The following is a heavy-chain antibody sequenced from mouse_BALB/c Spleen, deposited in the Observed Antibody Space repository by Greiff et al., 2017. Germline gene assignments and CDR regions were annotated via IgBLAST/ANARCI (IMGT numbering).Heavy chain of an antibody. D-gene: IGHD4-1*01. CDR2: ISSGSSTI. V-gene: IGHV5-17*02. J-gene: IGHJ2*01. CDR1: GFPFGSFG. CDR3: ARTGTDY. Sequence: EVHLVESGGGLVQPGGSRKLSGAASGFPFGSFGMHWVRRAPEKGLEWVAYISSGSSTIYYADTVKGRFTISRDNPKNTLFLQMTSLRSEDTAMYYCARTGTDYWGQGTTLTVSS.